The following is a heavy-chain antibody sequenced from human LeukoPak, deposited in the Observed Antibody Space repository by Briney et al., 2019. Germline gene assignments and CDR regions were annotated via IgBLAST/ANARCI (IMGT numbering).Heavy chain of an antibody. D-gene: IGHD3-10*02. J-gene: IGHJ4*02. CDR1: GFTFSSYT. CDR3: ARNMLGELSLDC. Sequence: GGSLRLSCAASGFTFSSYTMNWVRQAPGKGLEWVSSISSSSSYIYYADSVKGRFTISRDNAKNSLYLQMNSLRAEDTAVYYCARNMLGELSLDCWGQGTLVTVSS. CDR2: ISSSSSYI. V-gene: IGHV3-21*01.